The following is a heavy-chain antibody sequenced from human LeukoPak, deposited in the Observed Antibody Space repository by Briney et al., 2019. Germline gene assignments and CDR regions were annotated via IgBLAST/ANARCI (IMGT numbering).Heavy chain of an antibody. CDR2: ISDDGSNE. CDR3: GRGDVFVYGSGSVGWAPYFDC. V-gene: IGHV3-30*03. D-gene: IGHD3-10*01. CDR1: GFTSSTYG. J-gene: IGHJ4*02. Sequence: PGRSLKLSCAASGFTSSTYGMSWVRQAPGKGLEWVAIISDDGSNEYYADSVKGRFTISIDNSKNTLYLQINSLRAEDTAVCCCGRGDVFVYGSGSVGWAPYFDCWGQGAQLTVSS.